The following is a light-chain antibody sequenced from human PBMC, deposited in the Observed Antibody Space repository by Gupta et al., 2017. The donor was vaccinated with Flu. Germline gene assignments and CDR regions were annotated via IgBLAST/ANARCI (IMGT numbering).Light chain of an antibody. CDR1: TSCHY. V-gene: IGLV7-46*01. J-gene: IGLJ3*02. CDR3: FLSYSCSRGV. Sequence: TSCHYPYWFQQKPGQAPKTLIYDTHPRHSWTPARFSGSLLVGKAVLTLSGAQPEDEADYYCFLSYSCSRGVFGGGTTLTVL. CDR2: DTH.